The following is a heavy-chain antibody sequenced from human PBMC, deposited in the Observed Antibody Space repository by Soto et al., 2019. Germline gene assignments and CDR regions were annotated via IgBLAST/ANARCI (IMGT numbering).Heavy chain of an antibody. V-gene: IGHV3-49*04. CDR3: TRGVYYYDSSGYPFG. CDR1: GFTFGDYA. D-gene: IGHD3-22*01. J-gene: IGHJ4*02. Sequence: GGSLRLSCTASGFTFGDYAMSWVRQAPGKGLEWVGFIRSKAYGGTTEYAASVKGRFTISRDDSKSIAYLQMNSLKTEDTAVYYCTRGVYYYDSSGYPFGWGQGTLVTVSS. CDR2: IRSKAYGGTT.